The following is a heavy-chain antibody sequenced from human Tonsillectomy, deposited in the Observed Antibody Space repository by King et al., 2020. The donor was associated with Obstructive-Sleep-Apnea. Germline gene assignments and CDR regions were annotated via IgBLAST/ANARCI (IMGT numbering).Heavy chain of an antibody. CDR2: IYHSGST. CDR3: ARALGNRFDP. CDR1: GYSISSGYY. J-gene: IGHJ5*02. Sequence: VQLQESGPGLVKPSETLSLTCTVPGYSISSGYYWAWIRQPPGKGLEWIGSIYHSGSTLYNPSLKSLVTMSVDTSKNHFSLNLNSVTAADTAVYYCARALGNRFDPWGQGTLVTISS. V-gene: IGHV4-38-2*02. D-gene: IGHD7-27*01.